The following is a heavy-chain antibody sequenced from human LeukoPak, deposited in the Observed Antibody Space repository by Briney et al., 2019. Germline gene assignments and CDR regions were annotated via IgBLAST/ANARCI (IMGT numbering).Heavy chain of an antibody. CDR3: AKTICSGGSCYPNYFDY. V-gene: IGHV3-53*01. D-gene: IGHD2-15*01. J-gene: IGHJ4*02. CDR1: EFSVGSNY. CDR2: IYSGGST. Sequence: GGSLRLSCAASEFSVGSNYMTWVRQAPGKGLEWVSLIYSGGSTYYADSVKGRFTISRDNSKNTLYLQMNSLRAEDTAVYYCAKTICSGGSCYPNYFDYWGQGTLVTVSS.